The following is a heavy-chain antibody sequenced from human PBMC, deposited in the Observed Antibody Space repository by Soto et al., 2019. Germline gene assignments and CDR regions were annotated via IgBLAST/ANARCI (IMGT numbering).Heavy chain of an antibody. Sequence: QVQLQQWGAGLLKPSETLSLTCAVHGASSGTYYWTWIRQPPGKGLEWSGEINDSGTANHSPSLKSRVIISVDTSKNQFSLRLNSVPAADTAVYYCAGLRGFYYYIDVWGKGTTVTVSS. D-gene: IGHD3-10*01. V-gene: IGHV4-34*01. CDR3: AGLRGFYYYIDV. J-gene: IGHJ6*03. CDR2: INDSGTA. CDR1: GASSGTYY.